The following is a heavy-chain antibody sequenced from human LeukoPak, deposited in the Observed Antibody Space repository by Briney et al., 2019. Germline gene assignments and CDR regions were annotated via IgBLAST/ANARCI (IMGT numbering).Heavy chain of an antibody. CDR3: ARALGYCSRTSCYRLDY. V-gene: IGHV1-69*05. J-gene: IGHJ4*02. Sequence: GASVKVSCKASGGTFSSYAISWVRQAPGQGLEWMGGIIPIFGTANYAQKFQGRVTTTTDESTSTAYMELSSRRSEDTAVYYCARALGYCSRTSCYRLDYWGQGTLVTVSS. D-gene: IGHD2-2*01. CDR1: GGTFSSYA. CDR2: IIPIFGTA.